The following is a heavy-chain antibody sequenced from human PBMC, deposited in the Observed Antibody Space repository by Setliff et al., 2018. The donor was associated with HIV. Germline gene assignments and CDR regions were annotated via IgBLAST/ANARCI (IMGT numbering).Heavy chain of an antibody. V-gene: IGHV4-4*09. CDR1: GDSISSYS. CDR2: VYASGET. D-gene: IGHD2-2*01. CDR3: ARRVLQDSTITSSNWFDS. Sequence: ETLSLTCTVSGDSISSYSWNWIRQPPGRGLEWIGYVYASGETNYNPSLKSRVTMSTDTSRNQFFLNLNYATAADTAVYFCARRVLQDSTITSSNWFDSWGQGTLVTSP. J-gene: IGHJ5*01.